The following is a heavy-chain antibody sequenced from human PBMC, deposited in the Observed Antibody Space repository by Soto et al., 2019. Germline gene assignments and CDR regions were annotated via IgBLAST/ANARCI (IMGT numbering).Heavy chain of an antibody. J-gene: IGHJ4*02. CDR2: ISYDGSNK. V-gene: IGHV3-30*18. CDR1: GFTFSSYG. Sequence: QVQLVESGGGVVQPGRSLRLSCAASGFTFSSYGMHWVRQAPGKGLEWVAVISYDGSNKYYADSVKGRFTISRDNSKNTLYLQMNSLRVEDTAVYYCANGGYCSSTSCYGTSPRIDYWGQGTLVTVSS. CDR3: ANGGYCSSTSCYGTSPRIDY. D-gene: IGHD2-2*01.